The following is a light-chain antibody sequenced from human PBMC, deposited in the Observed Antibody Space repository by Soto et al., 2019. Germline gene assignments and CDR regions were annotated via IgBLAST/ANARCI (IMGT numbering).Light chain of an antibody. Sequence: VLTQSPDTLSLSPGERATLSCRASQTISSGYLAWYQQKPGQAPRLLIYGASSRATGIADRFSGSGSGTDFTLTISRLEPEDFAVYYCQQYGSSPRTFGQGTKVDIK. J-gene: IGKJ1*01. CDR2: GAS. CDR3: QQYGSSPRT. CDR1: QTISSGY. V-gene: IGKV3-20*01.